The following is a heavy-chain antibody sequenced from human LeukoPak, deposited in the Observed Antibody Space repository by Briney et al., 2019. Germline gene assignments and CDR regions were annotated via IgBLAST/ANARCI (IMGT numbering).Heavy chain of an antibody. CDR2: INPNSGGT. V-gene: IGHV1-2*02. Sequence: GASVKVSCKASGYTFTDYYMHWVRQAPGQGLEWMGWINPNSGGTNYAQKFQGRVTMTRDTSISTAYMELSRLRSDDTAVYYCARNYYGSGSYYSYWGQGTLVTVSS. D-gene: IGHD3-10*01. J-gene: IGHJ4*02. CDR1: GYTFTDYY. CDR3: ARNYYGSGSYYSY.